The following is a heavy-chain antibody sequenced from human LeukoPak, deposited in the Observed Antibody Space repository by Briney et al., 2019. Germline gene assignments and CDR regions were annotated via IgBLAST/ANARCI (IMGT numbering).Heavy chain of an antibody. V-gene: IGHV3-23*01. Sequence: GGSLRLSCAASRFTFSSYAMSWVRQAPGKGLEWVSAISGSGGSTYYADSVKGRFTISRDNSKNTLYLQMNSLRAEDTAVYYCAKDAVYCSSTSCYTAPMDVWGKGTTVTVSS. CDR3: AKDAVYCSSTSCYTAPMDV. CDR2: ISGSGGST. CDR1: RFTFSSYA. J-gene: IGHJ6*03. D-gene: IGHD2-2*02.